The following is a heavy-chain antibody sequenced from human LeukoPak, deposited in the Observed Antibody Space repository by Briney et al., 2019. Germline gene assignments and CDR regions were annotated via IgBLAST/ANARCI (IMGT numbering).Heavy chain of an antibody. Sequence: ASVKVSCKASGYTFTSYGISWVRQAPGQGLEWMGWISAYNGNTNYAQKLQGRATMTTDTSTSTAYMELRSLRSDDTAVYYCARGAYDFWSGYEGGHFDYWGQGTLVTVSS. CDR3: ARGAYDFWSGYEGGHFDY. CDR2: ISAYNGNT. CDR1: GYTFTSYG. J-gene: IGHJ4*02. D-gene: IGHD3-3*01. V-gene: IGHV1-18*01.